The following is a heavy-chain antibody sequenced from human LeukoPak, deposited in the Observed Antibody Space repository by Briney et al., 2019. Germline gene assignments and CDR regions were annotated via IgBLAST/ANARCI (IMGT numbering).Heavy chain of an antibody. Sequence: KPSETLSLTCAVYGGSFSGYYWSWIRQPPGKGLEWIGEINHSGSTNYNPSLKSRVTISVDTSKNQFSLKLSSVTAADTAVYYCARGKWLVRLGYWGQGTLVTVSP. CDR2: INHSGST. V-gene: IGHV4-34*01. CDR1: GGSFSGYY. CDR3: ARGKWLVRLGY. J-gene: IGHJ4*02. D-gene: IGHD6-19*01.